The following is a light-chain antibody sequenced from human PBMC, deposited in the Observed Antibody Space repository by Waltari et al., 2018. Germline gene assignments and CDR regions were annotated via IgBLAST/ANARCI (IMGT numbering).Light chain of an antibody. CDR2: AAS. Sequence: DIQMTQSPSSLSASVGDRVSITCRTSQTISSYLNWYKQKPGKAPNLLIYAASSLQSGVPSRFSGSGSGTDFTLTISSLQAEDVAVYYCQQYYSTPRTFGPGTKVDIK. CDR1: QTISSY. V-gene: IGKV1-39*01. J-gene: IGKJ3*01. CDR3: QQYYSTPRT.